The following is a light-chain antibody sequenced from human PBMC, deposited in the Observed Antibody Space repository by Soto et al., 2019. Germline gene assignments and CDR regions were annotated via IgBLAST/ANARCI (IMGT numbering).Light chain of an antibody. J-gene: IGKJ2*01. V-gene: IGKV3-20*01. CDR2: GAS. CDR3: HTYAHGRET. Sequence: DIVLTQAPDSLSLSPGERATLSCRASQSVTSDYLPWYQQKPGQHPRLLIYGASSRATGIPDRFSGSGSGTDFTLTISRPEPEDSAVYWCHTYAHGRETFGPGTTREL. CDR1: QSVTSDY.